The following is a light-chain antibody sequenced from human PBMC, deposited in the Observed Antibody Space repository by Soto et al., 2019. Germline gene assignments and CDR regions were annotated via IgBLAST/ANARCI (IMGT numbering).Light chain of an antibody. CDR3: SSYSSGTTHVV. CDR1: SSDVGGFNY. J-gene: IGLJ2*01. CDR2: DVN. Sequence: SALTQPASVSGSPGQSITISCTGTSSDVGGFNYVSWYQQHPGKAPKLMIYDVNDRPSGVSDRFSGSKSGNTASLTISGLQAEDEADYFCSSYSSGTTHVVFGGGTKVTVL. V-gene: IGLV2-14*03.